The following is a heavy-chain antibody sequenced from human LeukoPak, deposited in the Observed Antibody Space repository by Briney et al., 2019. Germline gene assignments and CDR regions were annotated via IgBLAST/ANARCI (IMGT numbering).Heavy chain of an antibody. D-gene: IGHD3-22*01. J-gene: IGHJ3*02. CDR3: AREQSSGYYRVGAFDI. V-gene: IGHV1-18*01. Sequence: GASVKVSCKASGYTFTSYGISWVRQAPGQGLEWMGWISAYNGNTNYAQKFQGRVTITTDESTSTAYMELSSLRSEDTAVYYCAREQSSGYYRVGAFDIWGQGTKVTVSS. CDR2: ISAYNGNT. CDR1: GYTFTSYG.